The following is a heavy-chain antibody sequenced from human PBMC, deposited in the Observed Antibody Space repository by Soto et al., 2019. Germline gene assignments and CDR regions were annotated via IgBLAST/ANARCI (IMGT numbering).Heavy chain of an antibody. D-gene: IGHD6-6*01. CDR1: GFTLSGVD. Sequence: QVQLVESGGGVVQPGTSLRLSCSASGFTLSGVDMHWVRQAPGKGLGWVAVMSYDGRNQYYADSVKGRFTVSRDRSKSSLYLQMNSLRTADAAVYYCAKGGWYTSSSRSDCWGQGTLVGVSS. J-gene: IGHJ4*02. CDR2: MSYDGRNQ. CDR3: AKGGWYTSSSRSDC. V-gene: IGHV3-30*18.